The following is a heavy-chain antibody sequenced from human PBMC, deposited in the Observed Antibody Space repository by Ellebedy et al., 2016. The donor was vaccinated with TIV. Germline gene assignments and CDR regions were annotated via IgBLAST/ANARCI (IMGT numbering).Heavy chain of an antibody. V-gene: IGHV3-53*01. Sequence: GESLKISCAASGFSVSTTYMKWVRQAPGKGLEWDSVIYSANTTYYADSVKGRFTISRDNSKNILYLEMNSLRAEDTAVYYCARRVGGKAFDLWGQGTMVTVSP. J-gene: IGHJ3*01. CDR3: ARRVGGKAFDL. CDR1: GFSVSTTY. CDR2: IYSANTT. D-gene: IGHD1-26*01.